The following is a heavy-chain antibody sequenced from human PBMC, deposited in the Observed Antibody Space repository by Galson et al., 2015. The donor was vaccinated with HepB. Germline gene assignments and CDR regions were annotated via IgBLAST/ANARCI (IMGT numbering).Heavy chain of an antibody. CDR2: IIPIFGTA. Sequence: SVKVSCKASGGTFSSYAISWVRQAPGQGLEWMGGIIPIFGTANYAQKFRGRVTITADESTSTAYMELSSLRSEDTAVYYCARGLGRYCSGGSCNPTRYYYYYMDVWGKGATVTVSS. D-gene: IGHD2-15*01. J-gene: IGHJ6*03. CDR1: GGTFSSYA. CDR3: ARGLGRYCSGGSCNPTRYYYYYMDV. V-gene: IGHV1-69*13.